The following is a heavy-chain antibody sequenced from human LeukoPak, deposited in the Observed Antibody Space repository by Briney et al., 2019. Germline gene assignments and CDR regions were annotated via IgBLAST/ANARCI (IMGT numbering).Heavy chain of an antibody. CDR3: ANWAYSYWYFDL. J-gene: IGHJ2*01. V-gene: IGHV4-34*01. Sequence: SETLSLTCAVYGGSFSGYYWSWIRQPPGKGLEWIGEINHSGSTNYNPSLKSRVTISVDTSKNQFSLKLSSVTAADTAVYYCANWAYSYWYFDLWGRGTLVTVSS. D-gene: IGHD7-27*01. CDR2: INHSGST. CDR1: GGSFSGYY.